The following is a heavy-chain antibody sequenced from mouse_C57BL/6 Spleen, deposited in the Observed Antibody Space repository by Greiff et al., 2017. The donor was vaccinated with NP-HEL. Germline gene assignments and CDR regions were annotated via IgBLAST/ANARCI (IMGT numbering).Heavy chain of an antibody. J-gene: IGHJ1*03. CDR3: ARWNDYDEGYFDV. CDR2: IYPGSGST. Sequence: VQLQQPGAELVKPGASVKMSCKASGYTFTSYWITWVKQRPGQGLEWLGDIYPGSGSTNYNEKFKSKATLTVDTSSSTAYMQLSSLTSEDSAVYYCARWNDYDEGYFDVWGTGTTVTVSS. CDR1: GYTFTSYW. D-gene: IGHD2-4*01. V-gene: IGHV1-55*01.